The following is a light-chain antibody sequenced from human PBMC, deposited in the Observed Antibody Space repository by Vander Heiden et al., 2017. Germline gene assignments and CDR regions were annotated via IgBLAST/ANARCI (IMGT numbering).Light chain of an antibody. J-gene: IGLJ3*02. CDR3: QLWDDTSDHPGV. Sequence: SYVLTQTPSVSVAPGPAARLPCEEKNIGSKSVHWYQHKPGQAPVLVVYDDSDRPSGIPERFSGSNSGNTATLTVSRVEAGDAADYYCQLWDDTSDHPGVFGGGTKLTVL. V-gene: IGLV3-21*02. CDR1: NIGSKS. CDR2: DDS.